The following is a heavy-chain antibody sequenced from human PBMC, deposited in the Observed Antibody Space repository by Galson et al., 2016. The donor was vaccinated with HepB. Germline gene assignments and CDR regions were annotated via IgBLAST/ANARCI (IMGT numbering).Heavy chain of an antibody. CDR2: INTANGNT. CDR1: GYTFTAYS. V-gene: IGHV1-3*03. D-gene: IGHD5-12*01. CDR3: ARTRYDGYDYNSYYSAMAV. J-gene: IGHJ6*02. Sequence: SVKVSCKASGYTFTAYSMHWVRQAPGQRPEWVGWINTANGNTKYSQDFQGRVTINRDRSATTVYLELHSLRSEDMAVYYCARTRYDGYDYNSYYSAMAVWGQGTTVTGSS.